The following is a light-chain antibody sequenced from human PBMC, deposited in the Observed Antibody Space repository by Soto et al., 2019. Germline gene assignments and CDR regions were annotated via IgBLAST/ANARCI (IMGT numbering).Light chain of an antibody. CDR3: AAWDDGLNGWV. CDR1: SSNIGSNT. CDR2: NNN. Sequence: QLVLTQPPSASGTPGQRVTISCSGGSSNIGSNTVNWYQHLPGTAPKLLIYNNNHRPSGVPDRFSGSKSGTSASLAISGLQSEDETDYYCAAWDDGLNGWVFGGGTKLTVL. V-gene: IGLV1-44*01. J-gene: IGLJ3*02.